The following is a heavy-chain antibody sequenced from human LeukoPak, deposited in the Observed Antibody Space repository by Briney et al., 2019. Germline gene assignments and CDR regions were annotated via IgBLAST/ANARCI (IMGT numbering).Heavy chain of an antibody. J-gene: IGHJ3*02. Sequence: SETLSLTCNVSGDSLTTHFWSWIRQTPGKGLEWIGYVFHSGTTNYCPSLKSRVTISLDTSKKQFYLRLASVTAADTAVYYCARRMATVTDTFDIWGRGTMVSVSS. D-gene: IGHD5-24*01. CDR2: VFHSGTT. CDR1: GDSLTTHF. CDR3: ARRMATVTDTFDI. V-gene: IGHV4-59*08.